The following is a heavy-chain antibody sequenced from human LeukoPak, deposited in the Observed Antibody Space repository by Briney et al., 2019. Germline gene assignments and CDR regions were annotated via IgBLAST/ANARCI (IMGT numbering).Heavy chain of an antibody. CDR1: GYTFTDYY. J-gene: IGHJ4*02. CDR2: INPNSGGT. V-gene: IGHV1-2*02. D-gene: IGHD6-19*01. CDR3: ARDREQWLVGGFDY. Sequence: ASVKVSCKASGYTFTDYYMHWLRRAPGQGLEWMGWINPNSGGTNYAQKFQGRVTMTGDTSISTAYMELSSLRFDDTAVYYCARDREQWLVGGFDYWGQGTLVTVSS.